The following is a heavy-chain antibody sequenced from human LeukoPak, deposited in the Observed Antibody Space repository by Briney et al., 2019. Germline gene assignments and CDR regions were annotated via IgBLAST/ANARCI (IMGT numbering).Heavy chain of an antibody. V-gene: IGHV4-39*01. CDR3: ARHAPVPTDFCFDL. J-gene: IGHJ5*02. CDR1: GDSIRTNYY. Sequence: SETLSLTCTVSGDSIRTNYYWGWIRQPPGKGLEWIGNIYYSGRAYYNPSLKSRITTSVDRTKNQFSLKLSSVTAADTAVYYCARHAPVPTDFCFDLWGQGTLVTVSS. D-gene: IGHD2-2*01. CDR2: IYYSGRA.